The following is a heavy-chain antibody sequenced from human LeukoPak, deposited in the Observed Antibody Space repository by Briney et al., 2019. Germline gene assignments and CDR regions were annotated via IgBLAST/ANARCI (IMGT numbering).Heavy chain of an antibody. Sequence: SGTLSLTCTVSGGSISSYYWSWIRQPPGKGLEWIGYIYYCGSTNYNPSLKRRVTTSVDTSKKQFPLKLTSVTAADTAVCYCARAGPRFRERLFLDYWGQGTLVSVST. CDR3: ARAGPRFRERLFLDY. J-gene: IGHJ4*02. CDR2: IYYCGST. D-gene: IGHD1-1*01. V-gene: IGHV4-59*01. CDR1: GGSISSYY.